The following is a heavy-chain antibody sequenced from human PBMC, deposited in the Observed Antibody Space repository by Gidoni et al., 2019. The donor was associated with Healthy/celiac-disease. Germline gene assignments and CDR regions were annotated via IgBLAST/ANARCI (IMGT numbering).Heavy chain of an antibody. CDR1: GFTFSRYA. V-gene: IGHV3-23*01. Sequence: EVQLLESGGGLVQPGGSLRLSCAASGFTFSRYAMSWVRQAPGKGLEWVSAISGSGGSTYYADSVKGRFTISRDNSKNTLYLQMNSLRAEDTAVYYCAKYYSYGRRGIWYFDLWGRGTLVTVSS. D-gene: IGHD5-18*01. CDR2: ISGSGGST. J-gene: IGHJ2*01. CDR3: AKYYSYGRRGIWYFDL.